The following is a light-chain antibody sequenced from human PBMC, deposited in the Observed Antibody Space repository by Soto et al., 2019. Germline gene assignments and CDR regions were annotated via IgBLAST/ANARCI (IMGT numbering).Light chain of an antibody. Sequence: QAVVTQPPSVSGAPGQRVTLSFTGSSSNIGAGYDVHWYQQLPGTAPKLLIYGNSNRPSGVPDRFSGSKSGTSASLTITGLQAEDEADYYCQSYDSSLSGHVVFGGGTKLTVL. CDR2: GNS. V-gene: IGLV1-40*01. CDR3: QSYDSSLSGHVV. J-gene: IGLJ2*01. CDR1: SSNIGAGYD.